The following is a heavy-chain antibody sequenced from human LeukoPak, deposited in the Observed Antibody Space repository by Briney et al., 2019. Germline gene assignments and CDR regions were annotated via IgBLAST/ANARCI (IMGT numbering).Heavy chain of an antibody. CDR1: GYTFTGYY. Sequence: ASVKVSCKASGYTFTGYYMHWVRQAPGQGLEWMGWINPNSGGTNYAQKFQGRVTMTRDTSISTAYMELSRLRSDDTAVYYCAKAGCDSTSCYGYYYYYMDVWGKGTTVTVSS. D-gene: IGHD2-2*01. V-gene: IGHV1-2*02. CDR2: INPNSGGT. J-gene: IGHJ6*03. CDR3: AKAGCDSTSCYGYYYYYMDV.